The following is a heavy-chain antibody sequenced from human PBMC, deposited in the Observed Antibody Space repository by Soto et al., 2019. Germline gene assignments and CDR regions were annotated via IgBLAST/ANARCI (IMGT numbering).Heavy chain of an antibody. D-gene: IGHD2-2*01. J-gene: IGHJ5*02. CDR1: GFTFSSYG. Sequence: GGSLRLSCAASGFTFSSYGMHWVRQAPGKGLEWVAVISYDGSNKYYADSAKGRFTISRDNSKNTLYLQMNSLRAEDTAVYYCAKPFRYCSSTSCQPFDPWGQGTLVTVSS. V-gene: IGHV3-30*18. CDR3: AKPFRYCSSTSCQPFDP. CDR2: ISYDGSNK.